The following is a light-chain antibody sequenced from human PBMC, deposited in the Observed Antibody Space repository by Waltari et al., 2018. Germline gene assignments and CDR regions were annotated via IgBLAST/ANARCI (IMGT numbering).Light chain of an antibody. Sequence: NFMLTQPHSVSESPGKTVTISCTRSSGTIASNYVQWYQHRPGSAPTTVIYEDNERPSGVPDRFSGSIDSSSNSASLTISGLKTEDEADYCCQSYDSSNQGVFGGGTKLTVL. CDR3: QSYDSSNQGV. J-gene: IGLJ3*02. V-gene: IGLV6-57*04. CDR1: SGTIASNY. CDR2: EDN.